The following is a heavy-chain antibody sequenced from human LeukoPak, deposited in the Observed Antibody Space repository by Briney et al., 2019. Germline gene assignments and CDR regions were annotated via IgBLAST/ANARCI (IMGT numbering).Heavy chain of an antibody. CDR1: GGPISSGDYY. CDR3: ARGSYVTGVDP. D-gene: IGHD3-16*01. V-gene: IGHV4-30-4*01. J-gene: IGHJ5*02. CDR2: IYYSGST. Sequence: SETLSLTCTVSGGPISSGDYYWSWIRQPPGKGLEWIGYIYYSGSTYYNPSLKSRVTISVDTSKNQFSLKLSSVTAADTAVYCCARGSYVTGVDPWGQGTLVTVSS.